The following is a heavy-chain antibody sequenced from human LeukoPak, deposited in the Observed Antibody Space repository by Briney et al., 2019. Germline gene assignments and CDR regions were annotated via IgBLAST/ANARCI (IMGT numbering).Heavy chain of an antibody. Sequence: PGGSLTLSCAASGFDFDDFAMHWVRQAPGKGLEWISLVSWDGGSTYYSDSVKGRFTISRDNGKNSLSLQMNSLRAEDTALYYCAKDIIHRDYGAIDYWGQGTLVTVSS. CDR2: VSWDGGST. CDR1: GFDFDDFA. CDR3: AKDIIHRDYGAIDY. D-gene: IGHD4-17*01. V-gene: IGHV3-43D*03. J-gene: IGHJ4*02.